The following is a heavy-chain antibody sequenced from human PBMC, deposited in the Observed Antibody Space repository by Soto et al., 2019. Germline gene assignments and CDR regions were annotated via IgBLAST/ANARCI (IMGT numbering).Heavy chain of an antibody. V-gene: IGHV1-2*02. CDR2: INPNSGGT. CDR1: GYTFTGYY. D-gene: IGHD1-26*01. Sequence: ASVKVSCKASGYTFTGYYMHWVRQAPGQGLEWMGWINPNSGGTNYAQKFQGRVTMTRDTSISTDYMELSRLRSDDTAVYYCARIPRYSGSSISLKQWGQGTLVNVS. J-gene: IGHJ1*01. CDR3: ARIPRYSGSSISLKQ.